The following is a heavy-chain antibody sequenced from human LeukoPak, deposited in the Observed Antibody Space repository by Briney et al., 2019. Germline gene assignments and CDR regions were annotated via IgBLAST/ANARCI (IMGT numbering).Heavy chain of an antibody. V-gene: IGHV3-21*01. Sequence: GGSLRLSCAASGFTFSSYSMNWVRQPPGKGLEWVSSISSSSSYIYYADSVKGRFTISRDNAKNSLYLQMNSLRAEDTAVYYCARGGPMYSSSWYTFSYMDVWGKGTTVTVSS. D-gene: IGHD6-13*01. CDR2: ISSSSSYI. J-gene: IGHJ6*03. CDR3: ARGGPMYSSSWYTFSYMDV. CDR1: GFTFSSYS.